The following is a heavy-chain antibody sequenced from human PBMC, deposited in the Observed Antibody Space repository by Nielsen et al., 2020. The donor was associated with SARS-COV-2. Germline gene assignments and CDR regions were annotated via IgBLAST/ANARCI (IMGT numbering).Heavy chain of an antibody. CDR1: GFTFRSYA. V-gene: IGHV3-30-3*01. D-gene: IGHD2-2*01. CDR3: AKAGGEYCSSTSCYASYFDS. CDR2: ISYDGSNK. Sequence: GESLKISCAASGFTFRSYAMHWVRQAPGKGLEWVAVISYDGSNKYYADSVKGRFTISRDNSKNTLYLQMNSLRAEDTAVYYFAKAGGEYCSSTSCYASYFDSLGQGTLFTVSS. J-gene: IGHJ4*02.